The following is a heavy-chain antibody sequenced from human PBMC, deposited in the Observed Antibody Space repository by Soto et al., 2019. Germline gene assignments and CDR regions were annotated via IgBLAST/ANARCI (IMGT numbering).Heavy chain of an antibody. CDR2: IFSNDEK. J-gene: IGHJ5*02. D-gene: IGHD1-7*01. CDR3: ARELELGWFDP. CDR1: GFSLSTSGVG. V-gene: IGHV2-26*01. Sequence: ESGPTLVNPTQTLTLTCSFSGFSLSTSGVGVSWIRQPPGKALEWLAHIFSNDEKSYSTSLKSRLTISKDTSKSQVVLTMTNMDPVDTATYYCARELELGWFDPWGQGTLVTVSS.